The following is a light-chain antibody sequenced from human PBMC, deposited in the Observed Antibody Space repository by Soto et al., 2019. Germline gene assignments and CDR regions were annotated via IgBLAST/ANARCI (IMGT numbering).Light chain of an antibody. Sequence: DIQMTQSPSTLSASVGDRVTITCRASQSISSWLAWYQQRPGKAPKLLIYKASSLQSGVPSRFSGSGSGTEFTLTITSLQPDDFATYYCQQYNIYWTFGQGTKVENK. CDR1: QSISSW. V-gene: IGKV1-5*03. CDR3: QQYNIYWT. CDR2: KAS. J-gene: IGKJ1*01.